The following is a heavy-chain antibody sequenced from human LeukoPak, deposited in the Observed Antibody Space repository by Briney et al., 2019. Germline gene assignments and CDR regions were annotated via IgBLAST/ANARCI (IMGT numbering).Heavy chain of an antibody. Sequence: ASVKVSCKASGYTFTSYDINWVRQATGQGGEWMGWMNPNSGNTGYTQKFQGRATMATDTSISTAYMELSSLTSEDTAVYYCARGGGYCSGGSCPYYFDYWGQGTLVTVSS. J-gene: IGHJ4*02. D-gene: IGHD2-15*01. CDR2: MNPNSGNT. V-gene: IGHV1-8*01. CDR1: GYTFTSYD. CDR3: ARGGGYCSGGSCPYYFDY.